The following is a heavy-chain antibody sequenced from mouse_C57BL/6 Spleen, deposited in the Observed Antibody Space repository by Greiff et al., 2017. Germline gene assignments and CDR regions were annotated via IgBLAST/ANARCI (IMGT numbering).Heavy chain of an antibody. CDR1: GYTFTSYW. D-gene: IGHD2-5*01. CDR2: IHPSDSDT. V-gene: IGHV1-74*01. CDR3: AIWEGNRNYPAWFAY. J-gene: IGHJ3*01. Sequence: VQLQQPGADLVKPGASVKVSCKASGYTFTSYWMHWVKQRPGQGLEWIGRIHPSDSDTNYKQKFKGKVTLTVDKSCSTAYMQLSRLTSEDSAVYYGAIWEGNRNYPAWFAYWGQGTLVTVSA.